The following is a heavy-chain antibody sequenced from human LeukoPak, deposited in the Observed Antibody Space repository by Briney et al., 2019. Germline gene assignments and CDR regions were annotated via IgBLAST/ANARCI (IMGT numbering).Heavy chain of an antibody. CDR1: GFIFSNYG. J-gene: IGHJ4*02. CDR2: ISASGSAT. D-gene: IGHD3-3*01. V-gene: IGHV3-23*01. CDR3: AKDLYLRDFWCGYLDY. Sequence: PGGSLRLSCAASGFIFSNYGMNWVRQAPGKGLEWVAAISASGSATSYADSVRGRFTISRDNSKSTTYLQLNSLRAEDTAVFYCAKDLYLRDFWCGYLDYWGQGIPVTVSS.